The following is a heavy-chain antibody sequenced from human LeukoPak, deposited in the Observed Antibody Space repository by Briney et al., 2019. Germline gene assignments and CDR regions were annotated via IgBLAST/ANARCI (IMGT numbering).Heavy chain of an antibody. V-gene: IGHV3-23*01. CDR2: ISGSGGST. CDR1: GFTVTGNY. D-gene: IGHD1-26*01. CDR3: AKGLNSGPPPFDY. Sequence: GGSLRLSCAASGFTVTGNYMSWVRQAPGKGLEWVSAISGSGGSTYYADSVKGRFTISRDNSKNTLYLQMNSLRAEDTAVYYCAKGLNSGPPPFDYWGQGTLVTVSS. J-gene: IGHJ4*02.